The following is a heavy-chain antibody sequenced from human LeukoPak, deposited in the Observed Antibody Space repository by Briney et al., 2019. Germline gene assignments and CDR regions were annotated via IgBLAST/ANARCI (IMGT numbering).Heavy chain of an antibody. CDR2: IDPNSGGT. V-gene: IGHV1-2*06. Sequence: ASVKVSCKASGFSFTGYFMHWVRQAPGQGPEWMGRIDPNSGGTNYALKFQGRVTMTRDTPITTAYMDLSRLRSDDTAVYYCARDEAHRAFDIWGQGTMVTVSS. CDR1: GFSFTGYF. CDR3: ARDEAHRAFDI. J-gene: IGHJ3*02.